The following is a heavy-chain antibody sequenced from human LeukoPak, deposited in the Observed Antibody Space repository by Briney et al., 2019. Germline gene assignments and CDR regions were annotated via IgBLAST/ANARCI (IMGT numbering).Heavy chain of an antibody. Sequence: PSGGSLRLSCAASGMTFADYAMRWVRRAPGKGLEWVSLISGDGGSTYYEDSVKGRFTISRDNSKNSLYLQMTNLRTEDTALYYCAKGFSVLASNHYFYYYGMDVWGQGTTVTVSS. CDR1: GMTFADYA. CDR3: AKGFSVLASNHYFYYYGMDV. J-gene: IGHJ6*02. V-gene: IGHV3-43*02. D-gene: IGHD3-3*01. CDR2: ISGDGGST.